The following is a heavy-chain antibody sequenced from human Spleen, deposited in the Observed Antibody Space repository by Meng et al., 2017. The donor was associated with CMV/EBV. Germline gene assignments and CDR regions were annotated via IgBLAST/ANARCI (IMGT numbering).Heavy chain of an antibody. CDR2: INTDTGSP. D-gene: IGHD3-10*01. CDR1: GYTFTYHS. Sequence: QVQLVQSGSDLKRPGASVKISCKASGYTFTYHSINWVRQAPGQGLQWIGRINTDTGSPTYAQGFTGRFVFSLDTSVSTTYLQINSLKAGDTALYYCATDDPNYYGSGSYPFHYWGQGTLVTVSS. CDR3: ATDDPNYYGSGSYPFHY. V-gene: IGHV7-4-1*02. J-gene: IGHJ4*02.